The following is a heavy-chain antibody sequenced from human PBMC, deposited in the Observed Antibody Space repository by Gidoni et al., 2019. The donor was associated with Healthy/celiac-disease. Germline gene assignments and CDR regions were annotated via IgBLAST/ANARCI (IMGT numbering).Heavy chain of an antibody. CDR2: ISYDGSNK. CDR1: GFPFSSSA. CDR3: AGNLGYCSSTSCYVFDY. Sequence: QVQLVESGVGVVQPGRSLRLSCAASGFPFSSSAMHWVRQAPGKGLEWVAVISYDGSNKYYADSVKGRFTISRDNSKNTLYLQMNSLRAEDTAVYYCAGNLGYCSSTSCYVFDYWGQGTLVTVSS. V-gene: IGHV3-30*01. D-gene: IGHD2-2*01. J-gene: IGHJ4*02.